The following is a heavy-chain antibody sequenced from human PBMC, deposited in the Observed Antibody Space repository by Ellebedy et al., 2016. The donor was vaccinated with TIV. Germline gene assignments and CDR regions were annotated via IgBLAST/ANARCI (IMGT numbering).Heavy chain of an antibody. J-gene: IGHJ3*02. Sequence: SETLSLXCAVSGGSISSSNWWSWLRQPPGKGLEWIGEIYHSGSTNYNPSLKSRVTMSANTSKSQFSLKLSSVTAADTAVYYCARIGSSGAFDIWGQGTMVTVSS. V-gene: IGHV4-4*02. CDR1: GGSISSSNW. D-gene: IGHD1-26*01. CDR2: IYHSGST. CDR3: ARIGSSGAFDI.